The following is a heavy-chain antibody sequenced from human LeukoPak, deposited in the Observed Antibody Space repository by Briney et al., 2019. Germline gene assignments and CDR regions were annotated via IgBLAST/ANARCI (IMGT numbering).Heavy chain of an antibody. D-gene: IGHD1-1*01. J-gene: IGHJ5*02. Sequence: GGSLRLSCAASGFTFSSYAMSWVRQAPGKGLEWVSAISGSGGSTYCADSVKGRFTISRDNSKNTLYLQMSSLRAEDTAVYYCAKDLFDWNDFSSSDPWGQGTLVTVSS. CDR2: ISGSGGST. CDR1: GFTFSSYA. CDR3: AKDLFDWNDFSSSDP. V-gene: IGHV3-23*01.